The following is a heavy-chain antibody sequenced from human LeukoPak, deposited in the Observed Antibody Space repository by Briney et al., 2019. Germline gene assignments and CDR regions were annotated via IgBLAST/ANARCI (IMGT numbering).Heavy chain of an antibody. D-gene: IGHD3-10*01. V-gene: IGHV1-69*13. Sequence: ASVKVSRKASGGTFSSYAISWVRQAPGQGLEWMGGIIPIFGTANYAQKFQGRVTITADESTSTAYMELSSLRSEDTAVYYCARPQLYGSGSYPYYYYYGMDVWGKGTTVTVSS. J-gene: IGHJ6*04. CDR2: IIPIFGTA. CDR3: ARPQLYGSGSYPYYYYYGMDV. CDR1: GGTFSSYA.